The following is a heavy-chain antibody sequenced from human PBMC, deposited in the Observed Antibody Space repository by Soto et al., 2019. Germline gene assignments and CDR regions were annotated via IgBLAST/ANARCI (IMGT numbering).Heavy chain of an antibody. CDR1: GLTFSSYW. D-gene: IGHD3-16*02. Sequence: PRLSCAASGLTFSSYWMNWVRQAPGKGLEWGANIKQDGTEKYYVDSVKGRFTISRDNAKNSLYLQMNSLRAEDTAVYYCATGDTYRYLLDYWGQGALVTVSS. J-gene: IGHJ4*02. V-gene: IGHV3-7*01. CDR2: IKQDGTEK. CDR3: ATGDTYRYLLDY.